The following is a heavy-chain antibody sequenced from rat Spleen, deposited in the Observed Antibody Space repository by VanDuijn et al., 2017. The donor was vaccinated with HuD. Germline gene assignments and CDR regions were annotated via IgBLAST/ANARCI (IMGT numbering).Heavy chain of an antibody. V-gene: IGHV2-30*01. CDR3: ARTSPNNYYFDY. CDR1: GFSLTSYS. J-gene: IGHJ2*01. D-gene: IGHD1-10*01. Sequence: VQPSETLSLTCTVSGFSLTSYSVSWVRQPSGKGLEWMGVIWTGGSTAYNSLLKSRLSISRDTSKSQVFLKMNSLQTEDTATYYCARTSPNNYYFDYWGQGVMVTVSS. CDR2: IWTGGST.